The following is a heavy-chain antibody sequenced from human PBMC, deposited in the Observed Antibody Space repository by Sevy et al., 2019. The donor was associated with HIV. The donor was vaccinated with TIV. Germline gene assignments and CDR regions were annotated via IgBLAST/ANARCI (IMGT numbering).Heavy chain of an antibody. CDR3: AKDRETAAAGYYFDF. D-gene: IGHD6-13*01. J-gene: IGHJ4*02. Sequence: GGSLRLSCAASGFTFSTYGMHWLRQAPGKGLEWVAVLSYDGSDKYYTYSVKGRFTISRDNSKNTLYLQMNSLRAEDTAVYYCAKDRETAAAGYYFDFWGQRTLVTVSS. CDR1: GFTFSTYG. V-gene: IGHV3-30*18. CDR2: LSYDGSDK.